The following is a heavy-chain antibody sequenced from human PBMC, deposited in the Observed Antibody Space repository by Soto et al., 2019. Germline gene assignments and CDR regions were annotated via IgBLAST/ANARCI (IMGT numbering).Heavy chain of an antibody. CDR1: GFTFSSYG. J-gene: IGHJ6*02. D-gene: IGHD2-8*01. Sequence: QVQLVESGGGVVQPGRSLRLSCAASGFTFSSYGMHWVRQAPVKGLEWVAVIWYDGSNKYYADSVKGRFTISRDNSKNTLYLQMNSLRAEDTAVYYCARDEVLIATKYYYGMDVWGQGTTVTVSS. CDR3: ARDEVLIATKYYYGMDV. CDR2: IWYDGSNK. V-gene: IGHV3-33*01.